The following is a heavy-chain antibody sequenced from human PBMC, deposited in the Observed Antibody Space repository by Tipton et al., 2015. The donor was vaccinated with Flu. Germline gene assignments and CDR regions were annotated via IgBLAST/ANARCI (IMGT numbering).Heavy chain of an antibody. D-gene: IGHD1-14*01. CDR1: GDSMTSSRYY. V-gene: IGHV4-39*07. J-gene: IGHJ5*02. CDR3: ARVAPGAESWFDP. CDR2: IFHSGST. Sequence: TLSLTCSVSGDSMTSSRYYWGWIRQPPGKGLEWIGSIFHSGSTYYNPSLKSRVTISVDTSKNQFSLKLISVTAADTAVYYCARVAPGAESWFDPWGQGTRVTASS.